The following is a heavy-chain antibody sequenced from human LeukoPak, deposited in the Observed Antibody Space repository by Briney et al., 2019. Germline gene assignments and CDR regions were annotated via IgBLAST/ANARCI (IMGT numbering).Heavy chain of an antibody. Sequence: PGGSLRLSCAASGFTFSDYYMSWIRQAPGKGLEWVSYISSSSSTIYYADSVKGRFTISRDNAKNSLYLQMNSLRAEDTAVYYCARDPLEQQLVSDAFDIWGQGTMVTVSS. CDR2: ISSSSSTI. CDR3: ARDPLEQQLVSDAFDI. CDR1: GFTFSDYY. V-gene: IGHV3-11*04. J-gene: IGHJ3*02. D-gene: IGHD6-13*01.